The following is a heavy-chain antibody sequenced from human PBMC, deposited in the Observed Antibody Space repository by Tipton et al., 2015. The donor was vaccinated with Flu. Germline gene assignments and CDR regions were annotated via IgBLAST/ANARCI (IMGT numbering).Heavy chain of an antibody. J-gene: IGHJ4*02. D-gene: IGHD6-6*01. CDR3: AREGRREQLALDY. Sequence: TLSLTCTVSGGSISSSGYYWGWIRQPPGKGLEWIGSIYYSGSTYYNPSLKCRVTISVDTSKNQFSLKLSSVTAADTAVYYCAREGRREQLALDYWGQGTLVTVSS. CDR2: IYYSGST. V-gene: IGHV4-39*07. CDR1: GGSISSSGYY.